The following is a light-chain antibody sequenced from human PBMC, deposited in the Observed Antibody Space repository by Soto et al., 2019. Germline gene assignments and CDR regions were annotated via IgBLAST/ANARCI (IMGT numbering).Light chain of an antibody. J-gene: IGKJ2*01. V-gene: IGKV3-20*01. CDR2: AAS. CDR1: QSLTSSY. Sequence: EIVLTQSPGTLSLSPGQRATLSCRASQSLTSSYLAWYQQKPGQAPRLLIYAASSRATGIPDRFSGSGSGTDFTLTISRLEPEDFAVYYCQQYGSSPRYTFGQGTRLEIK. CDR3: QQYGSSPRYT.